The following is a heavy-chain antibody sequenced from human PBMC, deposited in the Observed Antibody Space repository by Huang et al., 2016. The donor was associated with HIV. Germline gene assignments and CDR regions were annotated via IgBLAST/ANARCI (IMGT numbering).Heavy chain of an antibody. CDR3: ARDPKYHRIGYYRQRRGIDI. CDR2: ISAASGYT. D-gene: IGHD3-22*01. CDR1: GSTFTSYG. J-gene: IGHJ3*02. Sequence: QIQLMQSGPELKQPGASVKVSCKASGSTFTSYGINWVRQAPGQGPEWMGWISAASGYTEYAQKFQGRVTLTTDTSTNIANMELRSLRSDDTAKYYCARDPKYHRIGYYRQRRGIDIWGQGTMVIVSS. V-gene: IGHV1-18*01.